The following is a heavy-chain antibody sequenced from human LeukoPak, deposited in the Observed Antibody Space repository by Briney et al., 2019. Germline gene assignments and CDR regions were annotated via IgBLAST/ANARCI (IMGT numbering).Heavy chain of an antibody. Sequence: SQTLSLTCAISGDSVSSNSAAWNWIRQSPSRGLEWLGRTYYRSKWYNDYAVSVKSRITINPDTSKNQFSLRLNSVTPEDTAVYYCARGRVIAARPSSYYYYYGMDVWGQGTTVTVSS. CDR2: TYYRSKWYN. CDR3: ARGRVIAARPSSYYYYYGMDV. V-gene: IGHV6-1*01. CDR1: GDSVSSNSAA. J-gene: IGHJ6*02. D-gene: IGHD6-6*01.